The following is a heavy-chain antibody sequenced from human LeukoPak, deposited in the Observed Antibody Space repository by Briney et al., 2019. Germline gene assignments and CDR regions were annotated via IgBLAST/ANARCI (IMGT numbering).Heavy chain of an antibody. D-gene: IGHD6-6*01. J-gene: IGHJ4*02. CDR1: GFTFSDYY. V-gene: IGHV3-11*01. CDR3: ARDLFSSSSNDPINYFDY. Sequence: GGSLRLSCAASGFTFSDYYMSWIRQASGKGLEWVSYISSSGSTIYYADSVKGRFTISRDNAKNSLYLQMNSLRAEDTAVYYCARDLFSSSSNDPINYFDYWGQGTLVTVSS. CDR2: ISSSGSTI.